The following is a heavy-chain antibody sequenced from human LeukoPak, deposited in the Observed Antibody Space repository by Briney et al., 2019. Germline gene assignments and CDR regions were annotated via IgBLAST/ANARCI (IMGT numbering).Heavy chain of an antibody. J-gene: IGHJ4*02. V-gene: IGHV1-46*01. CDR2: INPSGGSI. CDR3: ARIPYCSRTSCYLDY. D-gene: IGHD2-2*01. CDR1: GYTFTSYY. Sequence: ASVKVSCKASGYTFTSYYMHWARQAPGQGLEWMGRINPSGGSISYAQKFQGRVTMTRDTSTSTVYMELSSLRSEDTAIYYCARIPYCSRTSCYLDYWGQGTLVTVSS.